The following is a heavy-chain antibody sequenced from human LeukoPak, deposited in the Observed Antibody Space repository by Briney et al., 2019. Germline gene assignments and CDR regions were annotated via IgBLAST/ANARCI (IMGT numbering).Heavy chain of an antibody. CDR1: GGSISSGDYY. J-gene: IGHJ6*02. V-gene: IGHV4-30-4*01. CDR3: ARALQGRLYGMDV. CDR2: IYYSGST. Sequence: TPSQTLSLTCTVSGGSISSGDYYWSWIRQPPGKGLEWIGYIYYSGSTYYNPSLKSRVTISVDTSKNQFSLKLSSVTAADTAVYYCARALQGRLYGMDVWGQGTTVTVSS.